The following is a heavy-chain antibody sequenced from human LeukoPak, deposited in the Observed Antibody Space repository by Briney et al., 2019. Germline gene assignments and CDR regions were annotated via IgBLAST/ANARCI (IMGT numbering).Heavy chain of an antibody. J-gene: IGHJ5*02. Sequence: ASVKVSCKASGYTFTSYRISWVRQAPGQGLEWMGWISAYNGNTNYAQKLQGRVTMTTDTSTSTAYMELGSLRSDDTAVYYCARDEARYSSGYYPNWFDPWGQGTLVTVSS. D-gene: IGHD3-22*01. CDR1: GYTFTSYR. V-gene: IGHV1-18*01. CDR3: ARDEARYSSGYYPNWFDP. CDR2: ISAYNGNT.